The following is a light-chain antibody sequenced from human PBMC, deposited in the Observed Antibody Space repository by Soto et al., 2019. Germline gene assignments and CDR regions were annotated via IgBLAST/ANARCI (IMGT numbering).Light chain of an antibody. Sequence: QSALTQPASVSGSPGQSITIACTGSSSDVGGSKYVAWYQQPPGKAPRIIIYDVSDRPSGVSYRFSGSKSGNTASLTITGLQAEDEADYSCGSYTTFNTMVFGGGTKLTVL. CDR2: DVS. CDR1: SSDVGGSKY. CDR3: GSYTTFNTMV. J-gene: IGLJ3*02. V-gene: IGLV2-14*01.